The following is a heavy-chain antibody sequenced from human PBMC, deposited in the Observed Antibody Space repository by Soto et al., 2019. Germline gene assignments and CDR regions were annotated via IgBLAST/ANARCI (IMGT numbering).Heavy chain of an antibody. J-gene: IGHJ4*02. CDR3: AKDRRYNSGYYALDS. V-gene: IGHV3-23*01. Sequence: GGSLRLSCAGSGFSFSSYAMSWVRQAPGKGLEWVSLFTGSGDNTYYTGSLKGRFTTSRDSSVNKPFLQMNSLRAEDTAVYYCAKDRRYNSGYYALDSWGQGTLVTVSS. D-gene: IGHD6-19*01. CDR2: FTGSGDNT. CDR1: GFSFSSYA.